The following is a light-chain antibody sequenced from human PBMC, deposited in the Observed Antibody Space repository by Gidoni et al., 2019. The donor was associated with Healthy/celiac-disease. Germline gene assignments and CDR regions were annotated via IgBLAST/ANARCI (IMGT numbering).Light chain of an antibody. CDR2: AAS. CDR3: QQSYSTPVT. CDR1: QSTSSY. Sequence: DIQMTQSPSSLSAAVGHRVTITCRASQSTSSYLNWSPQKPGKAPKLLSYAASSVQSGVPSRFSGSGSGTDFTLTISSLQPEDVATYYCQQSYSTPVTFGQGSKVEIK. J-gene: IGKJ1*01. V-gene: IGKV1-39*01.